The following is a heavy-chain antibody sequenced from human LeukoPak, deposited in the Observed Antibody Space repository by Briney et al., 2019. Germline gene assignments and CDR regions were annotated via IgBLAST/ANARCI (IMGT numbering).Heavy chain of an antibody. Sequence: ASVKVSCKASGGTFSSYAISWVRQAPGQGLEWMGRIIPILGIANYAQKFQGRVTITADKSTSTAYMELSSLRSEDTAVYYCARGGGPYSSATEFDPWGQGTLVTVSS. CDR1: GGTFSSYA. V-gene: IGHV1-69*04. CDR3: ARGGGPYSSATEFDP. CDR2: IIPILGIA. J-gene: IGHJ5*02. D-gene: IGHD6-19*01.